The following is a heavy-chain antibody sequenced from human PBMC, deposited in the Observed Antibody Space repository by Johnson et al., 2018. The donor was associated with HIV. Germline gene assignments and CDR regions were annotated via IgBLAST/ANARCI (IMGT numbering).Heavy chain of an antibody. D-gene: IGHD6-6*01. CDR2: IWYDGSNK. Sequence: QVRLVESGGGLVQPGGSLRLSCAASGFTFSSYGMHWVRQAPGKGLEWVAVIWYDGSNKYYADSVKGRFTISRDNSKNTLYLQMNSLRAEDTDGSYCAKGIAAPHDSFDIWRQGTMVTVSS. CDR3: AKGIAAPHDSFDI. J-gene: IGHJ3*02. CDR1: GFTFSSYG. V-gene: IGHV3-30*02.